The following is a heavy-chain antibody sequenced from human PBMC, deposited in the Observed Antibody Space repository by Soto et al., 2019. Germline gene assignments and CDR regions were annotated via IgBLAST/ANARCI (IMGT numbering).Heavy chain of an antibody. Sequence: PGGSLRLSCAASGFTFSTYGMSWVRQAPGKQLEWVSAISLSGDDTSYADSVKGRFTISRDNSKNTLYLQMNSLRADDTAVYYCAKQRTSNGYYYFDYWGQGILVTVSS. D-gene: IGHD3-22*01. CDR3: AKQRTSNGYYYFDY. CDR2: ISLSGDDT. CDR1: GFTFSTYG. J-gene: IGHJ4*02. V-gene: IGHV3-23*01.